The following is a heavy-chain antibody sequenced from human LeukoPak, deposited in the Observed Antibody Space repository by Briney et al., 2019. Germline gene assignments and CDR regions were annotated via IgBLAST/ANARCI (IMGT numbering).Heavy chain of an antibody. V-gene: IGHV3-21*01. CDR2: ISSSSSYI. J-gene: IGHJ2*01. CDR3: ARAGLDWYFDL. CDR1: GFTFSSYS. Sequence: GESLRLSCAASGFTFSSYSMNWVRQAPGKGLEWVSSISSSSSYIYYADSVKGRFTISRDNAKNSLYLQMNSLRAEDTAVYYCARAGLDWYFDLWGRGTLVTVSS.